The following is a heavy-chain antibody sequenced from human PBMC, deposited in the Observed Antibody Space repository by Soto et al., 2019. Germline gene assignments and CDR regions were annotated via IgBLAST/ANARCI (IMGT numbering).Heavy chain of an antibody. CDR3: ARDLDVLRFLEWLSPGYYYYYGMDV. CDR2: ISSSSSTI. Sequence: GSLRLSGAASGFTFTNYVMSWVRQAPGKGLEWVSYISSSSSTIYYADSVKGRFTISRDNSKNTLYLQMNSLRAEDTAVYYCARDLDVLRFLEWLSPGYYYYYGMDVWGQGTTVTVSS. CDR1: GFTFTNYV. V-gene: IGHV3-48*01. J-gene: IGHJ6*02. D-gene: IGHD3-3*01.